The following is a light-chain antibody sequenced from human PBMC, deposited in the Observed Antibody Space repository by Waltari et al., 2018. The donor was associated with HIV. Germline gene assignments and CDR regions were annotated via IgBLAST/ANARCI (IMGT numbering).Light chain of an antibody. CDR3: QSADSSGAWV. V-gene: IGLV3-25*03. Sequence: SYYLTQPPSVSVSPRQPARQACSGHEFPKHDCFWYQQRPGQAPVLVIYKDNERPARIPERFSGSSSGTTVTSTITGGQAEDEADYWCQSADSSGAWVFGGGTTRTVL. CDR1: EFPKHD. CDR2: KDN. J-gene: IGLJ3*02.